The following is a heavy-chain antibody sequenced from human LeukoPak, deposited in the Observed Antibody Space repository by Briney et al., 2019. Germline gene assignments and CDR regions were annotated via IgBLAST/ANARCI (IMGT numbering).Heavy chain of an antibody. Sequence: GESLKISCAASGFTFSAYSMNWIRQAPGKGLEWISYISGSGRSIFSADSVRGRFTISRDNANNSLFLQMNSLRAEDTAVYYCARGRYYDTSAYNYFDPWGQGTLVTVSS. D-gene: IGHD3-22*01. V-gene: IGHV3-48*01. J-gene: IGHJ5*02. CDR2: ISGSGRSI. CDR3: ARGRYYDTSAYNYFDP. CDR1: GFTFSAYS.